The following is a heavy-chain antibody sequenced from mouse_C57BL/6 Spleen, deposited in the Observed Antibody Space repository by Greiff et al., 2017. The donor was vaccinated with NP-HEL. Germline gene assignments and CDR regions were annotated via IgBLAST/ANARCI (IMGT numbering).Heavy chain of an antibody. CDR2: IHPSDSDT. J-gene: IGHJ3*01. CDR3: TTGYDGYPWFAY. Sequence: VQLQQPGAELVKPGASVKVSCKASGYTFTSYWMHWVKQRPGQGLEWIGRIHPSDSDTNYNQKFKGKATITADTSSNTAYLQLSSLTSEDTAVYYCTTGYDGYPWFAYWGQGTLVTVSA. CDR1: GYTFTSYW. D-gene: IGHD2-3*01. V-gene: IGHV1-74*01.